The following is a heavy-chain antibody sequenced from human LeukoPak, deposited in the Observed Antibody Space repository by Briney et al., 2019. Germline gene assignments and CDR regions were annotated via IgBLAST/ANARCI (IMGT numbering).Heavy chain of an antibody. Sequence: PGESLKISCKGSGYSFTSYWIGWVRQLPGKGLEWMGIIYPGDSDTRYSPSFQGQVTISADKSISTAYLQWSSLKASDTAIYYCVAIVRYCSSTSCPTVFDYWGQGTLVTVSS. CDR2: IYPGDSDT. CDR3: VAIVRYCSSTSCPTVFDY. J-gene: IGHJ4*02. CDR1: GYSFTSYW. D-gene: IGHD2-2*01. V-gene: IGHV5-51*01.